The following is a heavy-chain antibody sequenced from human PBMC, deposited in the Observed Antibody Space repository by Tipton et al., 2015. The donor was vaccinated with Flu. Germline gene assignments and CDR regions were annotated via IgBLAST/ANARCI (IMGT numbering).Heavy chain of an antibody. D-gene: IGHD3-9*01. J-gene: IGHJ5*02. V-gene: IGHV4-38-2*02. CDR1: GYSITNGYY. CDR2: LYHSGST. CDR3: ARDAGLDDNNGYSNANWFDP. Sequence: GLVKPSETLSLTCAVSGYSITNGYYWGWIRQPPGKGLEWIGSLYHSGSTYYNPSPKSRLTILRDTSKNHFSLKLASVTAADTAVYYCARDAGLDDNNGYSNANWFDPWGQGTLVIVSS.